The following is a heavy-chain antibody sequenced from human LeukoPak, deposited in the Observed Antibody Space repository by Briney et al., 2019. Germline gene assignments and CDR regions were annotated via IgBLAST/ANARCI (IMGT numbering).Heavy chain of an antibody. J-gene: IGHJ4*02. CDR1: GGSISTFY. CDR2: IDYTAST. V-gene: IGHV4-59*08. Sequence: PSETLSLTCTVSGGSISTFYWSWIRQPPGKGLEWIAYIDYTASTNYNPSLKSRVTISVDTSKNQFSLKLSSVTAADTAVYYCARPGYSSGWYGGDYWGQGTLVTVSS. CDR3: ARPGYSSGWYGGDY. D-gene: IGHD6-19*01.